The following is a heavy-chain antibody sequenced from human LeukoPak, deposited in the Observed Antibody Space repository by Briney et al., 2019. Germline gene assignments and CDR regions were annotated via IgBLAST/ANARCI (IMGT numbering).Heavy chain of an antibody. J-gene: IGHJ5*02. D-gene: IGHD3-10*01. CDR1: GGSISGSSYY. CDR3: ASFYYYGSGSYSLYNWFDP. CDR2: IYYSGST. Sequence: SETLSLTCTVSGGSISGSSYYWGWIRQPPGKGLEWIGSIYYSGSTYYNPSLKSRVTISVDTSKNQFSLKLSSVTAADTAVYYCASFYYYGSGSYSLYNWFDPWGQGTLVTVSS. V-gene: IGHV4-39*01.